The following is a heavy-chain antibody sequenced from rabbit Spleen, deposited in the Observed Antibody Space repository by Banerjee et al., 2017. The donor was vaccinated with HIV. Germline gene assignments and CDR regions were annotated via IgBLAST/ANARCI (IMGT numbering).Heavy chain of an antibody. CDR3: ARDTSSSFSSYGMDL. J-gene: IGHJ6*01. D-gene: IGHD1-1*01. CDR1: GFSFINNYY. CDR2: IDGSSGST. Sequence: QSLEESGGDLVKPGASLTLTCTASGFSFINNYYMCWVRQAPGKGLEWIACIDGSSGSTYYASWARGRLTISKTSSTTVTLQMTRLTAADTATYFCARDTSSSFSSYGMDLWGPGTLVTVS. V-gene: IGHV1S40*01.